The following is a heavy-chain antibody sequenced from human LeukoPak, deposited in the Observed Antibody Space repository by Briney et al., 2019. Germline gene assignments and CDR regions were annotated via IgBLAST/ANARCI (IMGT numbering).Heavy chain of an antibody. V-gene: IGHV3-21*01. CDR3: ARVATMVRVPLDALDI. Sequence: GGSLRLSCAASGFTFSSYSMNWVRQAPGKGLEWVSSISSSSSYIYYADSVKGRFTISRDNAKNSLYLQMNSLRAEDTAVYYCARVATMVRVPLDALDIWGQGTMVSVSS. D-gene: IGHD3-10*01. J-gene: IGHJ3*02. CDR2: ISSSSSYI. CDR1: GFTFSSYS.